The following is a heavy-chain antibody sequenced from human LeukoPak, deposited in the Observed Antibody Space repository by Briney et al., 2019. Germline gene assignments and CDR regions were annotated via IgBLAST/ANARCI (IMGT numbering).Heavy chain of an antibody. CDR2: INPQKGIS. V-gene: IGHV1-2*06. CDR3: ARSQLQKPDF. Sequence: ASAKVSCKTSGYTFTSYYVHWVRQAPGQGLEWMGHINPQKGISKYAQKFQGRVTMTRDTSITTAYMELSRLTSDDTAISYCARSQLQKPDFWGPGTPFTVSS. J-gene: IGHJ4*02. CDR1: GYTFTSYY.